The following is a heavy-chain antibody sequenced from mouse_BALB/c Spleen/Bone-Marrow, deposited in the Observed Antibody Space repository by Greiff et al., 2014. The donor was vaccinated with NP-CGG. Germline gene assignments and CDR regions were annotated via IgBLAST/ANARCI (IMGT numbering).Heavy chain of an antibody. CDR1: GYIFVTYW. V-gene: IGHV1-7*01. CDR2: INPSTGXX. J-gene: IGHJ4*01. Sequence: VKLQESGAELAKPGASVKMSCKTSGYIFVTYWMHWVKQRPGQGLEWIGYINPSTGXXXXXXXXXXXXXXTADKSSNTAFMQLSSLTSADSAVYYCVVWXYXAXXXWGQGTSVTVSS. D-gene: IGHD2-12*01. CDR3: VVWXYXAXXX.